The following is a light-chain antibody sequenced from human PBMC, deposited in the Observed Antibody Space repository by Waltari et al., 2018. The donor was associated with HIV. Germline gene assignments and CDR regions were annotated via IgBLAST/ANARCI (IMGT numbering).Light chain of an antibody. J-gene: IGKJ4*01. V-gene: IGKV1-NL1*01. CDR3: KQYYSAPLT. CDR2: AAS. CDR1: QGISYS. Sequence: DVQLTQSPSSLSASVGDSVTITCRASQGISYSLAWYLQKPGKAPKLLLYAASRLESGVPSRFSGSGSGTDFTLTISSLQPEDFATYYCKQYYSAPLTFGGGTKVEI.